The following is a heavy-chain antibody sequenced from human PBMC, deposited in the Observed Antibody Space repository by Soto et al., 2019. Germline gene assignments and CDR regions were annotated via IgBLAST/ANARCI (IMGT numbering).Heavy chain of an antibody. D-gene: IGHD3-10*01. J-gene: IGHJ5*02. CDR1: GFTFSSYW. V-gene: IGHV3-7*01. Sequence: HPGGSLRLSCAASGFTFSSYWMSWVRQAPGKGLEWVANIKQDGSEKYYVDSVKGRFTISRDNAKNSLYLQMNSLRAEDTAVYYCARVMAPQLLWFGPVGGWFDPWGQGTLVTVSS. CDR3: ARVMAPQLLWFGPVGGWFDP. CDR2: IKQDGSEK.